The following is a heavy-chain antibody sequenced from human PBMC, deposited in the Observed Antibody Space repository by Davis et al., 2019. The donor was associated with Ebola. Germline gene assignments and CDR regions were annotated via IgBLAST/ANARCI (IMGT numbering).Heavy chain of an antibody. CDR1: GFTFDDYA. D-gene: IGHD5-18*01. V-gene: IGHV3-9*01. Sequence: SLKISCVGSGFTFDDYAMHWVRQVPGKGLEWVSSISWNSDSVGYVDSVKGRFTISKDNAKNTLYLQMNGLRADDTAMYYCARDSLRYSAAYGGWLDPWGQGTLAIVSS. CDR3: ARDSLRYSAAYGGWLDP. J-gene: IGHJ5*02. CDR2: ISWNSDSV.